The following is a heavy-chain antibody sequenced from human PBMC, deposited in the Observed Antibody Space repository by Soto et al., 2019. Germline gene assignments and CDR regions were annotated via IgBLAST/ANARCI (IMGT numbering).Heavy chain of an antibody. J-gene: IGHJ4*02. V-gene: IGHV3-30-3*01. CDR2: ISYDGSNK. Sequence: QVQLVESGGGVVQPGRSLRLSCAASGFTFSSYAMHWVRQAPGKGLEWVAVISYDGSNKYYADSVKGRFTISRDNSKNPLYLQMNSLRAEDTAVYYCARPYSSGWYDIDYWGQGTLVTVSS. D-gene: IGHD6-19*01. CDR1: GFTFSSYA. CDR3: ARPYSSGWYDIDY.